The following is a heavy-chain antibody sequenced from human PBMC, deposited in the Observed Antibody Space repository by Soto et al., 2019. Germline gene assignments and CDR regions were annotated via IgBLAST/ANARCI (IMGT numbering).Heavy chain of an antibody. CDR3: VRALAAVQE. CDR1: GGSFIGYY. Sequence: SETLSLTLAVYGGSFIGYYWIWIRQPPGKGVECIGEITRSVSTNYNPCLKSGFTGSVDTSKQQFSLSRTSVTAADTAVYFCVRALAAVQEWGQGTLVTVSS. CDR2: ITRSVST. J-gene: IGHJ4*02. D-gene: IGHD6-13*01. V-gene: IGHV4-34*01.